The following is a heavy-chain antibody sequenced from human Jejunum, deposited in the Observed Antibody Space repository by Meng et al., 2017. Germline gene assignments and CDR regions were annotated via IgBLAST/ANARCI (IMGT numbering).Heavy chain of an antibody. CDR2: INPNSGQT. D-gene: IGHD1/OR15-1a*01. CDR1: GYTFPPYN. CDR3: ARETGRTGEYCDH. V-gene: IGHV1-2*06. J-gene: IGHJ4*02. Sequence: QRQLVQSGTEVKKPGASVKVSCKASGYTFPPYNIHWLRQAPGQGLEWMGRINPNSGQTKFAQKFQGRVTMTRDTSITTAYMELSRLTSDDMAVYFCARETGRTGEYCDHWGQGTLVTVSS.